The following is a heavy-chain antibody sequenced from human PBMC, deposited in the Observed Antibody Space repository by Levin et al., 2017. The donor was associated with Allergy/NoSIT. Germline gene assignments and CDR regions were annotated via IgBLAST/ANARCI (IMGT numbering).Heavy chain of an antibody. CDR1: GDSISTSTYY. CDR2: IYYDGRT. Sequence: SETLSLTCTVSGDSISTSTYYWAWIRQPPGKGLEWVAAIYYDGRTYYYPSLKSRLTIVSDTAQNQFSLRLTSVTATDTAVYFCARRRSGHNWFDPWGQGTLVTVSS. D-gene: IGHD6-19*01. J-gene: IGHJ5*02. CDR3: ARRRSGHNWFDP. V-gene: IGHV4-39*01.